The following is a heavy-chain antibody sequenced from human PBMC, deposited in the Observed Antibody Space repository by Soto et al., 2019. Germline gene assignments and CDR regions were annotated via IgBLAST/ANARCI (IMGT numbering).Heavy chain of an antibody. J-gene: IGHJ6*02. CDR2: INNAYST. CDR1: GFDASVNY. Sequence: EVQLEESGGTLVQPGGSLRLSCAASGFDASVNYMTWVRQAPGKGREWVSAINNAYSTFYADSVKGRFTISRDNSKNTVYLQMNSLRVEDTAMYYCVRENYYYGMDVWGQGAAVTVSS. CDR3: VRENYYYGMDV. V-gene: IGHV3-66*01.